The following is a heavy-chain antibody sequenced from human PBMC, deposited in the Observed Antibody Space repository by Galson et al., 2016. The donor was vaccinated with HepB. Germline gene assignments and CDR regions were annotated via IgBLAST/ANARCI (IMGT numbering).Heavy chain of an antibody. Sequence: SLRLSCAASGLTFSNAWMSWVRQAPGKGLEWVGRIRSKTEGGTKEYAAPVKCSFTISSDDSRNSLQLQMNSLTTEDTAVYYCTTGTPGDVWGHGTTVTVSS. CDR3: TTGTPGDV. J-gene: IGHJ6*02. D-gene: IGHD1-1*01. CDR2: IRSKTEGGTK. CDR1: GLTFSNAW. V-gene: IGHV3-15*01.